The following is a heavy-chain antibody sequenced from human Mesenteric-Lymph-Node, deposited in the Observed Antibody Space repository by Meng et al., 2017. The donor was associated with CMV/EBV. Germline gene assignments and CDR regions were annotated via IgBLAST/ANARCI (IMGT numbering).Heavy chain of an antibody. CDR1: GGSFSGYY. CDR3: ARGIAAAGYFDAFDI. CDR2: INRSGTT. Sequence: SETLSLTCAVYGGSFSGYYWSWIRQPPGKGLEWIGEINRSGTTNYNPSLKSRVTISVDRSKNQFSLRLNSVTAADTAVFYCARGIAAAGYFDAFDIWGQGTMVTVSS. V-gene: IGHV4-34*01. D-gene: IGHD6-13*01. J-gene: IGHJ3*02.